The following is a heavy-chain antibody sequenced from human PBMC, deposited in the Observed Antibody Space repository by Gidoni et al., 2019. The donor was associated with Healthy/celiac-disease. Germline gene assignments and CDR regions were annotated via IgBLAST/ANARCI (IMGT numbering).Heavy chain of an antibody. V-gene: IGHV1-69*01. D-gene: IGHD2-15*01. CDR3: ARGYCSGGSCYWVDAFDI. J-gene: IGHJ3*02. CDR1: GGTFRSSA. Sequence: QVQLVQSGAEVKKPGSSVKVSCKASGGTFRSSAISWVRQAPGQGLEWMGWIIPIVGTANYAQKFQGRVTITADESTSTAYMELSSLRTEDTAVYYCARGYCSGGSCYWVDAFDIWGQGTMVTVSS. CDR2: IIPIVGTA.